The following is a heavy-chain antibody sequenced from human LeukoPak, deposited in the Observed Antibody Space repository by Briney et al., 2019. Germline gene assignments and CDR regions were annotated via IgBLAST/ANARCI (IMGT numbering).Heavy chain of an antibody. V-gene: IGHV4-59*01. D-gene: IGHD3-10*01. J-gene: IGHJ5*02. CDR2: IYYSGST. CDR1: GGSISSYY. Sequence: SETLSLTCTVSGGSISSYYWSWIRQPPRKGLEWIGYIYYSGSTNYNPSLKSRVTISVDTSKNQFSLKLSSVTAADTAVYYCARVGTYYYGSGPSGWFDPWGQGTLVTVSS. CDR3: ARVGTYYYGSGPSGWFDP.